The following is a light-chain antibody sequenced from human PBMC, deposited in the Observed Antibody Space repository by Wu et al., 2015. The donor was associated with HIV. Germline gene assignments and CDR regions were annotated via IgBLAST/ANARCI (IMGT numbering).Light chain of an antibody. V-gene: IGKV1-6*01. CDR2: GAS. CDR1: QDIREN. CDR3: LQDYAYPRA. J-gene: IGKJ1*01. Sequence: AIQMTQSPSSLSASVGDAVTITCRASQDIRENLGWYQQQRGRAPKLLIYGASSLHSGAPLRFRGSGSGTEFTLTISGLQPEDFATYYCLQDYAYPRAFGQGTRV.